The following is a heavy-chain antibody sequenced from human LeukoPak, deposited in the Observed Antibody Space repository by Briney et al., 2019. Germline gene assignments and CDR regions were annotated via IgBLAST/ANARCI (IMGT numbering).Heavy chain of an antibody. J-gene: IGHJ4*02. Sequence: GGSLRLSCAASGFTFSSYAMSWVRQAPGKGLEWVSSTGSSGSYIYYADSLTGRFTISRDNAKNSLYLQMNSLRAEDTAMYYCARRATTERGHSYGLDFWGQGTLVTVSS. CDR3: ARRATTERGHSYGLDF. D-gene: IGHD5-18*01. V-gene: IGHV3-21*01. CDR1: GFTFSSYA. CDR2: TGSSGSYI.